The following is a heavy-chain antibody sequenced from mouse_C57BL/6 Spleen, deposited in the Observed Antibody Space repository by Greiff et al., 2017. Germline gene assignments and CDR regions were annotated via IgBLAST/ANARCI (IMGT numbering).Heavy chain of an antibody. CDR1: GFTFSDYG. CDR3: ARLGTTVVATPFDY. J-gene: IGHJ2*01. D-gene: IGHD1-1*01. V-gene: IGHV5-17*01. Sequence: EVHLVESGGGLVKPGGSLKLSCAASGFTFSDYGMHWVRQAPEKGLEWVAYISSGSSTIYYADTVKGRFTISRDNAKNTLFLQMTSLRSEDTAMYYCARLGTTVVATPFDYWGQGTTLTVSS. CDR2: ISSGSSTI.